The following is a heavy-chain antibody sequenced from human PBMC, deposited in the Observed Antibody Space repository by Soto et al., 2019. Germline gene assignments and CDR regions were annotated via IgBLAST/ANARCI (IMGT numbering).Heavy chain of an antibody. CDR2: IDPSDSYT. D-gene: IGHD2-2*01. CDR3: ARHRRHAVVPAAHYYYYYCMDV. CDR1: GYSFTSYW. Sequence: GESLKISCKGSGYSFTSYWISWVRQMPGKGLEWMGRIDPSDSYTNYSPSFQGHVTISADKSISTAYLQWSSLKASDTAMYYCARHRRHAVVPAAHYYYYYCMDVWGQGPTGTVSS. V-gene: IGHV5-10-1*01. J-gene: IGHJ6*02.